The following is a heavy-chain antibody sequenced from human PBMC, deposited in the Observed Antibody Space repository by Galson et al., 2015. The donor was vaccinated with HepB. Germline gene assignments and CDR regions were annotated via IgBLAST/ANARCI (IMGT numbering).Heavy chain of an antibody. CDR1: GFTFSSYG. CDR2: IWYDGSNK. J-gene: IGHJ4*02. CDR3: AKDRGYYYDSSGYYYEY. V-gene: IGHV3-33*06. Sequence: SLRLSCAASGFTFSSYGMHWVRQAPGKGLEWVAVIWYDGSNKYYADSVKGRFTISRDNSKNTLYLQMNSLRAEDTAVYYCAKDRGYYYDSSGYYYEYWGQGTLVTVSS. D-gene: IGHD3-22*01.